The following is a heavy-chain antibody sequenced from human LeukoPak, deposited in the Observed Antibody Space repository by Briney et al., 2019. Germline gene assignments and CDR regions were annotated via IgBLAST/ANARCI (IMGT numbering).Heavy chain of an antibody. CDR2: IYSGGST. CDR1: GFTVSSNY. CDR3: ARDPTLYSSSWYWFDP. V-gene: IGHV3-53*05. J-gene: IGHJ5*02. Sequence: GGSLRLSCAASGFTVSSNYMSWVRQAPGKGLEWVSIIYSGGSTYYADSVKGRFTISRDNSKNTLYLQMNSLRAEDTAVYYCARDPTLYSSSWYWFDPWGQGTLVTVSS. D-gene: IGHD6-13*01.